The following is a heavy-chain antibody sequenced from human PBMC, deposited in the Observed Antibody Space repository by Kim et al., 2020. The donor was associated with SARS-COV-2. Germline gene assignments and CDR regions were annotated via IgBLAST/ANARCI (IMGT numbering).Heavy chain of an antibody. CDR1: GFTFSSYS. D-gene: IGHD4-17*01. CDR3: ARGTTGYYYYGMDV. Sequence: GGSLRLSCAASGFTFSSYSMNWVRQAPGKGLEWVSYISSSSSTIYYADSVKGRFTISRDNAKNSLYLQMNSLRAEDTAVYYCARGTTGYYYYGMDVLGQGTTVTVSS. CDR2: ISSSSSTI. J-gene: IGHJ6*02. V-gene: IGHV3-48*04.